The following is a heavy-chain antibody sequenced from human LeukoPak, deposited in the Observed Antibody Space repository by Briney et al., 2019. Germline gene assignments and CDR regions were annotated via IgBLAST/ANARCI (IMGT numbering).Heavy chain of an antibody. CDR3: AKTARVGANYIDDY. D-gene: IGHD1-26*01. J-gene: IGHJ4*02. Sequence: GGSLKLSCAPPEFTFSSYSMSWVRQAPGKGREWVSAISGSGGSTYYADSVQGRFTISRDNSKNTLYLQMNSLRAEDTAVYYRAKTARVGANYIDDYWGQGTLVTVSS. CDR1: EFTFSSYS. V-gene: IGHV3-23*01. CDR2: ISGSGGST.